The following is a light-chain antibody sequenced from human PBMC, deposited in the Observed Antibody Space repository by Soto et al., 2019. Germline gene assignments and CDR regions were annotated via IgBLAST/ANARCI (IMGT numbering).Light chain of an antibody. Sequence: SYELTQPPSVSVSPGQTASITCSGDKLGNEYVFWYQQRPGQSPVLVIYQHSMRPSGIPERLSGSTSGNTATLTISGTQPVEEADYYCQAWDSSIAVFGGGTKLTLL. CDR2: QHS. CDR1: KLGNEY. J-gene: IGLJ2*01. CDR3: QAWDSSIAV. V-gene: IGLV3-1*01.